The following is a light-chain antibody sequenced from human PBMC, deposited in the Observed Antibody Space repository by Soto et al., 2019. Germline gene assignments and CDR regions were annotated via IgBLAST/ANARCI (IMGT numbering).Light chain of an antibody. J-gene: IGKJ4*01. CDR1: QSVSSSY. CDR2: GAS. CDR3: QQYGSSPPIT. V-gene: IGKV3-20*01. Sequence: EIVLTESPGTLSVSPGEXATVSCRASQSVSSSYLAWYQQKPGQAPRLLIYGASSRATGIPDRFSGSGSGTDFTLTISRLEPEDFAVYYCQQYGSSPPITFGGGTKVDIK.